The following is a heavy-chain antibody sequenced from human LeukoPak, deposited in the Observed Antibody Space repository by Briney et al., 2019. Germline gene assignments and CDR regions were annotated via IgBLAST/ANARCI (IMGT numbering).Heavy chain of an antibody. CDR3: ARRVPSGFVDS. CDR1: GGYVSADD. J-gene: IGHJ4*02. Sequence: PSETLSLTCAVSGGYVSADDWIWIRQLPGTGLEWIGYISYSGNTNYNPSLKSRVTISQDTSKNQFSLRLSSVTAADTAMYYCARRVPSGFVDSWGQGTLVTVSS. D-gene: IGHD5-12*01. CDR2: ISYSGNT. V-gene: IGHV4-59*08.